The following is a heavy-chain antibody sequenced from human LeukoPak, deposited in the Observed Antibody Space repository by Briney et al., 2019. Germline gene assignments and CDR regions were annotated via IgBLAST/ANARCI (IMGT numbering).Heavy chain of an antibody. V-gene: IGHV4-59*01. Sequence: SETLSLTCTVSGGSISSYYWSWIRQPPGKGLEWVGDIYYSGSTNYNPSLNIRVTISVDTSKNQFSLKLSSVTAADTAVYYCARGGITMVRGVIGWFDPWGQGTLVTVSS. CDR2: IYYSGST. D-gene: IGHD3-10*01. J-gene: IGHJ5*02. CDR3: ARGGITMVRGVIGWFDP. CDR1: GGSISSYY.